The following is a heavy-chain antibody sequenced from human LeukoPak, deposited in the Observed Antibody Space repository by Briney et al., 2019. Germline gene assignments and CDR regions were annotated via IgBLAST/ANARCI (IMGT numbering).Heavy chain of an antibody. CDR3: ARAAFDGYSSGWYFDS. CDR2: ISSSSSYI. Sequence: SGGSLRLSCAASGFTFSSYGMSWVRQAPGKGLEWVSAISSSSSYIYYADSVKGRFTISRDNAKNSLYLQMNSLRAEDTAVYYCARAAFDGYSSGWYFDSWGQGTLVTVSS. V-gene: IGHV3-21*01. D-gene: IGHD6-19*01. J-gene: IGHJ4*02. CDR1: GFTFSSYG.